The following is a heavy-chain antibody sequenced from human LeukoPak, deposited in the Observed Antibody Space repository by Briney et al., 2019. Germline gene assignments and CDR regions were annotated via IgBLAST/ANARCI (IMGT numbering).Heavy chain of an antibody. CDR1: GFTFRSHA. CDR2: IYENGGTT. CDR3: AKDFRIGYSAHFDY. V-gene: IGHV3-23*01. J-gene: IGHJ4*02. Sequence: GGSLRLSCVGSGFTFRSHAMSWVRQAPEKGLEFVSGIYENGGTTYYADSVKGRFSSSRDNSKNTLYLQMDSLRGEDTAVYYCAKDFRIGYSAHFDYWGQGALVTVSS. D-gene: IGHD2-21*01.